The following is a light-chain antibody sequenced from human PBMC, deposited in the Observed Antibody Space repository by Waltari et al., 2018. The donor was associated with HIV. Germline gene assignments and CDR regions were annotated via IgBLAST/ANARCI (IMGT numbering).Light chain of an antibody. CDR1: NSDVGGYNW. CDR3: CSYVGNFTWV. Sequence: QSALTQPRSVSGSPGQSVTISCTGTNSDVGGYNWLTWYQQRPGKVPKLMVYDVSKRPSGVPDRFSASKSDNTAYLTISGLQADDEGDYYCCSYVGNFTWVFGGGTILTVL. J-gene: IGLJ3*02. V-gene: IGLV2-11*01. CDR2: DVS.